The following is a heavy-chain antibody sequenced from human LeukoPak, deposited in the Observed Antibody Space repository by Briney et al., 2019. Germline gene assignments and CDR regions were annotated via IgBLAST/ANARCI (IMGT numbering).Heavy chain of an antibody. V-gene: IGHV1-69*13. CDR1: GGTFSRNA. CDR2: IIPIFGTA. J-gene: IGHJ6*03. Sequence: SVKVSCKASGGTFSRNAISWVRQAPGQGLEWMGGIIPIFGTANYAQKFQGRVTITADESTSTAYMELSSLRSEDTAVYYCARAGAVDYDSSGYYSYYYYYMDVWGKGTTVTISS. D-gene: IGHD3-22*01. CDR3: ARAGAVDYDSSGYYSYYYYYMDV.